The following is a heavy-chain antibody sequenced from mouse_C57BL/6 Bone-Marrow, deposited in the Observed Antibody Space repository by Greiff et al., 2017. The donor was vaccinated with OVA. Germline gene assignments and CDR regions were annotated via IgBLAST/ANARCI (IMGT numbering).Heavy chain of an antibody. CDR1: GYAFSSSW. D-gene: IGHD3-3*01. CDR3: ARQGRGFAY. V-gene: IGHV1-82*01. Sequence: LVESGPELVKPGASVKISCKASGYAFSSSWMNWVKQRPGKGLEWIGRIYPGDGDTNYNGKFKGKATLTADKSSSTAYMQLSSLTSEDSAVYFCARQGRGFAYWGQGTLVTVSA. J-gene: IGHJ3*01. CDR2: IYPGDGDT.